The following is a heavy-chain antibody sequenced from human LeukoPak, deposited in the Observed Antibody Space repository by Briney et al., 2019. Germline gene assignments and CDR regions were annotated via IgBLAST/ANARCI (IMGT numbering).Heavy chain of an antibody. Sequence: GGSLRLSCAASGFTFSSYWMHWVRQAPGKGLVWVSRINSDGSSTSYADSVKGRFTISRDNAKNTLYLQMNSLRAEDTAVYYCARAGIAVGNDAFDIWGQGTMVTVSS. D-gene: IGHD6-19*01. CDR3: ARAGIAVGNDAFDI. CDR2: INSDGSST. J-gene: IGHJ3*02. V-gene: IGHV3-74*01. CDR1: GFTFSSYW.